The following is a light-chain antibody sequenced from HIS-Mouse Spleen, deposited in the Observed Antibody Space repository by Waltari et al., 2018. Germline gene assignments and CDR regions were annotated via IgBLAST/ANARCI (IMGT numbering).Light chain of an antibody. CDR2: AAS. CDR1: QGIRSY. V-gene: IGKV1-9*01. Sequence: DIQLTQSPSFLSASVGDRVTITCRASQGIRSYLAWYQQKPGKAPKLLIYAASTLQSGVPSRFSGNGSGTEFTLTISSLQPEDFATYDCQQLNSYPPTFGQGTKVEIK. J-gene: IGKJ1*01. CDR3: QQLNSYPPT.